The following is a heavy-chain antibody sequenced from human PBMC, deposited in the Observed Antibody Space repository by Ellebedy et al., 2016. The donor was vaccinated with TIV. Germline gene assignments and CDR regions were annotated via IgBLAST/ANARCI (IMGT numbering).Heavy chain of an antibody. J-gene: IGHJ4*02. D-gene: IGHD3-22*01. CDR2: IKQDGSEK. CDR3: ARSRALLRPFDY. V-gene: IGHV3-7*01. Sequence: GESLKISCAASGFTFSSYWMSWVRQAPGKGLEWVANIKQDGSEKYYVDSVKGRFIISRDNAKNSLYLQMNSLRAEDTAVYYCARSRALLRPFDYWGQGTLVTVSS. CDR1: GFTFSSYW.